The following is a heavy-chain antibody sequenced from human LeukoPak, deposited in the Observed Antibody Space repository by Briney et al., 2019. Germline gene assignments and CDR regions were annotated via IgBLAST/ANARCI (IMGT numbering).Heavy chain of an antibody. CDR3: ARDSRSAFDP. V-gene: IGHV4-39*07. J-gene: IGHJ5*02. CDR1: GGSISRRSYY. CDR2: IYSSGST. Sequence: SETLSLTCTVSGGSISRRSYYWGWIRQPPGKGLEWIGIIYSSGSTYSNPSLKSRVTISVDKSKNQFSLKLSSVTAADTAVYYCARDSRSAFDPWGQGTLVTVSS.